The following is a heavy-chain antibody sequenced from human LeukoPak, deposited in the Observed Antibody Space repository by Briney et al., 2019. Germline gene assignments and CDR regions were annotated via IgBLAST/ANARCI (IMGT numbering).Heavy chain of an antibody. CDR3: ARGDYGSGAIDY. J-gene: IGHJ4*02. D-gene: IGHD3-10*01. CDR2: IYYSGST. CDR1: GGSISSSSYY. Sequence: SETLSLTCTVSGGSISSSSYYWAWIRQPPGKGLEWIGSIYYSGSTYYNPSLKSRVTISVDTSKNQFSLKLSSMTAADTAVYYCARGDYGSGAIDYWGQGTLVTVSS. V-gene: IGHV4-39*07.